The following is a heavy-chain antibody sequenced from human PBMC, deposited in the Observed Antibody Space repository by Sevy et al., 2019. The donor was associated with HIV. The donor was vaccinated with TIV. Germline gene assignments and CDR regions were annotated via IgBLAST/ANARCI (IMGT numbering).Heavy chain of an antibody. CDR3: ARDSTTHPRVLDY. CDR2: IYFTGNT. Sequence: SETLSLTCSVSGGSISSYFWTWVRQSPGKGLEWIGNIYFTGNTDYSPSLKSRVTLSLDTSKSQFSLTLKSVTAADTAIYFCARDSTTHPRVLDYWGQRTLVTVSS. CDR1: GGSISSYF. V-gene: IGHV4-59*01. D-gene: IGHD1-1*01. J-gene: IGHJ4*02.